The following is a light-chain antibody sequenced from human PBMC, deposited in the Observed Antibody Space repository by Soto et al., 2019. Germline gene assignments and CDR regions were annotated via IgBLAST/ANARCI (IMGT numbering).Light chain of an antibody. CDR3: SSYTSSSTLVV. CDR1: TSDVGGYNY. Sequence: QSALTQPASVSGSPGQSITISSTGTTSDVGGYNYFSCYQQHPGKAPKLMIYDVSNRPSGVSNRFSGSKSGNTASLTISGLQAEDEADYYCSSYTSSSTLVVFGGGTQLTVL. V-gene: IGLV2-14*01. CDR2: DVS. J-gene: IGLJ2*01.